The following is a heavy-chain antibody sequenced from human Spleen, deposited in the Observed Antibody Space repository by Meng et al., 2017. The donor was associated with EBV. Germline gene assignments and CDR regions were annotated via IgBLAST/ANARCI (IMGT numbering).Heavy chain of an antibody. Sequence: VQVGQAVDAWKKPGAAMKVSCKAAGYTFTSYAMHWVRQAPGQRLEWMGLINAGNGNTKYSQKFQGRVTITRDTSASTAYMELSSLRSEDTAVYYCARDLSVYASGWYWGQGTLVTVSS. CDR3: ARDLSVYASGWY. CDR1: GYTFTSYA. V-gene: IGHV1-3*01. D-gene: IGHD6-19*01. J-gene: IGHJ4*02. CDR2: INAGNGNT.